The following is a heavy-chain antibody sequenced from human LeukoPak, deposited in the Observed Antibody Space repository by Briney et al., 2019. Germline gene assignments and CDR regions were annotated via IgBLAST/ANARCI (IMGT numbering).Heavy chain of an antibody. V-gene: IGHV3-48*03. D-gene: IGHD2-2*01. CDR3: ARVYRTSCDY. CDR2: ISTSGSTT. J-gene: IGHJ4*02. Sequence: PGGSLRLSFAASGFPFNSYEMSWVRQAPGKGLEWVSYISTSGSTTYYADSVKGRFTISRDNVKNSLHLQMNSLRVEDTALYYCARVYRTSCDYWGQGTLVTVSS. CDR1: GFPFNSYE.